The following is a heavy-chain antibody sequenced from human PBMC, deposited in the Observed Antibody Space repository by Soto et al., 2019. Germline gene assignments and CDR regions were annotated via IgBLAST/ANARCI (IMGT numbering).Heavy chain of an antibody. CDR3: ARELNDGLNWFDP. CDR1: GFTFSSYG. V-gene: IGHV3-33*01. J-gene: IGHJ5*02. D-gene: IGHD1-1*01. CDR2: IWYDGSNK. Sequence: GGSLRLSCAASGFTFSSYGMHWVRQAPGKGLEWVAVIWYDGSNKYYADSVKGRFTISRDNSKNTLYLQMNSLRAEDTAVYYCARELNDGLNWFDPWGQGTLVTVSS.